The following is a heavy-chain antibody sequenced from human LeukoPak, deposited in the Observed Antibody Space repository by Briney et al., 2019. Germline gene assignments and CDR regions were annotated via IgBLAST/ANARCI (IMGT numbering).Heavy chain of an antibody. CDR2: IYYSGST. CDR1: GGSISSYY. J-gene: IGHJ4*02. CDR3: ARLLTGSTSWHIDY. V-gene: IGHV4-59*08. Sequence: SETLSLTCTVSGGSISSYYWSWIRQPPGKGLEWIGYIYYSGSTNYNPSLKSRVTISVDTSKNQFSLKLSSVTAADTAVYYCARLLTGSTSWHIDYWGQGTLVTVSS. D-gene: IGHD2-2*01.